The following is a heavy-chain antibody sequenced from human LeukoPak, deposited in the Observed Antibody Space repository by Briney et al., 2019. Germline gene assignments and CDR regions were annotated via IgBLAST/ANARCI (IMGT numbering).Heavy chain of an antibody. J-gene: IGHJ4*02. V-gene: IGHV3-11*03. Sequence: GGSLRLSCAASGXTFSDYYMSWIRQAPGKGLEWVSYISSSSSYTNYADSVKGRFTISRDNAKNSLYLQMNSLRAEDTAVYYCASKTGYSSGWYDYWGQGSLVTVSS. CDR2: ISSSSSYT. CDR1: GXTFSDYY. CDR3: ASKTGYSSGWYDY. D-gene: IGHD6-19*01.